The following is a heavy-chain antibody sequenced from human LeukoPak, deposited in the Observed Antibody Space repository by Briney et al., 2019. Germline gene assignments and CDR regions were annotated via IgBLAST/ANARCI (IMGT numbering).Heavy chain of an antibody. CDR1: GFTVSSNY. CDR3: AKDMTSYGDYTLPDY. V-gene: IGHV3-53*01. D-gene: IGHD4-17*01. CDR2: IYSGGST. J-gene: IGHJ4*02. Sequence: GGSLRLSCAASGFTVSSNYMSWVRQAPGKGLEWVSVIYSGGSTYYADSVKGRFTISRDNSKNTLYLQMNSLRAEDTAVYYCAKDMTSYGDYTLPDYWGQGTLVTVSS.